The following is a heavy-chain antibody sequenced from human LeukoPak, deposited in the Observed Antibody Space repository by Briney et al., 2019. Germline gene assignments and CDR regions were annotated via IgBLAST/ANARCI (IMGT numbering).Heavy chain of an antibody. V-gene: IGHV4-59*01. CDR1: GGSISSYY. J-gene: IGHJ4*02. CDR3: ARSGRLGELSTYDEGPLDY. CDR2: IYYSGST. Sequence: SETLSLTCTVSGGSISSYYWSWIRQPPGKGLEWIGYIYYSGSTNYNPSLKSRVTISVDTSKNQFSLKLSSVTAADTAVYYCARSGRLGELSTYDEGPLDYWGQGTLVTVSS. D-gene: IGHD3-16*02.